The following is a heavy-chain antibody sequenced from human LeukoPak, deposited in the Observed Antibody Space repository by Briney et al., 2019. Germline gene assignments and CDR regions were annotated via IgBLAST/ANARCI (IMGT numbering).Heavy chain of an antibody. CDR2: INHSGST. J-gene: IGHJ4*02. Sequence: SETLSLTCAVYGGSFSGYYWSWFRQPPGKGLEWIGEINHSGSTNYNPSLKSRVTISVDTSKNQFSLKLSSATAADTAVYYCARGRSGYSYGPRFDYWGQGTLVTVSS. CDR3: ARGRSGYSYGPRFDY. V-gene: IGHV4-34*01. D-gene: IGHD5-18*01. CDR1: GGSFSGYY.